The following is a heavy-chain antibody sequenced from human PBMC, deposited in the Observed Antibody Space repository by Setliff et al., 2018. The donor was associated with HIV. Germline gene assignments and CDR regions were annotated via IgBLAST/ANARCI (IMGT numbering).Heavy chain of an antibody. CDR2: MSSYRTSMT. J-gene: IGHJ4*02. D-gene: IGHD3-10*01. CDR3: ARPGTRWSLDY. V-gene: IGHV3-11*03. Sequence: GGSLRLSCAAFGCTFSYYVMHWVRQAPGKGLEWISFMSSYRTSMTNYAVSVKGRFTVSRDDAENSLYLQMNSLTAEDTDLYYSARPGTRWSLDYWGQGILVTVFS. CDR1: GCTFSYYV.